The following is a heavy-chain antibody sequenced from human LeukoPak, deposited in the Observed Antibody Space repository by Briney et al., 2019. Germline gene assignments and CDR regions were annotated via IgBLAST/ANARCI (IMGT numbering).Heavy chain of an antibody. J-gene: IGHJ4*02. V-gene: IGHV3-33*06. Sequence: GGSLRLSCAASGFTFSSYGMHWVRQAPGKGLQWVALIWYDGSNKYYADSVEGRLTISRDNSKNTLYLHMDSLRAEDTAVYYCAKDFYYDSSNYDWGQGTLVTVSS. D-gene: IGHD3-22*01. CDR3: AKDFYYDSSNYD. CDR2: IWYDGSNK. CDR1: GFTFSSYG.